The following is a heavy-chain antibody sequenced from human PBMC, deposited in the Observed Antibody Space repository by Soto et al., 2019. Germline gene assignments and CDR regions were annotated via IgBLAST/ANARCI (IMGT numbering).Heavy chain of an antibody. J-gene: IGHJ6*03. CDR1: GYTFAGYY. V-gene: IGHV1-2*04. D-gene: IGHD3-10*01. Sequence: ASVKVSCKASGYTFAGYYRHWVRQAPGQGQERIGWINPNSGGTNYAQKFQGWVTMTRDTSISTANMELSRLRSEDTAVYYCAMGRRVVTSWVVRGERYYYMDVWGKGTTVTVSS. CDR2: INPNSGGT. CDR3: AMGRRVVTSWVVRGERYYYMDV.